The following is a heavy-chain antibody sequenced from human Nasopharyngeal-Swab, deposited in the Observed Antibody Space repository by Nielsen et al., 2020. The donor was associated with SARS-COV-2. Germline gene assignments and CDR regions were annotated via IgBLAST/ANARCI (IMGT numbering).Heavy chain of an antibody. D-gene: IGHD3-3*01. CDR3: ARGVGVDDFWSGRFDY. CDR2: ISSTSSYI. V-gene: IGHV3-21*06. CDR1: GFTFSTYS. Sequence: GESLKISCAASGFTFSTYSMNWFRQAPGKGLEWVSSISSTSSYIYYTDSVKGRFTISRDNAKNSLFLQMNSLRSEDTAVYYCARGVGVDDFWSGRFDYWGQGTLVTVSS. J-gene: IGHJ4*02.